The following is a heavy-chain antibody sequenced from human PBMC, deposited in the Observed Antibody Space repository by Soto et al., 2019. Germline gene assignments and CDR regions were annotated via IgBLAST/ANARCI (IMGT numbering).Heavy chain of an antibody. V-gene: IGHV5-51*01. CDR1: GYTFATYW. J-gene: IGHJ3*01. D-gene: IGHD1-26*01. CDR3: ARPPPKGEDRDPFDV. Sequence: GESLKISCQVSGYTFATYWIGWVRQTSGKGLEWMGIIYPGDSDTRYSPSFQGQVTISADKSISTAYLQWSSLKASDTAIYYCARPPPKGEDRDPFDVWGQGTVVTVSS. CDR2: IYPGDSDT.